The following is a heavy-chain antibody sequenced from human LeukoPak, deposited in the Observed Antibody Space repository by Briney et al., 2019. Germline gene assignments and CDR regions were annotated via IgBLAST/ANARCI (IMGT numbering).Heavy chain of an antibody. Sequence: GGSLRLSCAASGFTFSSYGMHWVRQAPGKGLEWVAVIWYDGSNKYYADSVKGRFTISRDNSKNTLYLQMNSLRAEDTAVYYCARRAVAGPQYYFDYWGQGTLVTVSS. CDR2: IWYDGSNK. V-gene: IGHV3-33*01. D-gene: IGHD6-19*01. CDR1: GFTFSSYG. J-gene: IGHJ4*02. CDR3: ARRAVAGPQYYFDY.